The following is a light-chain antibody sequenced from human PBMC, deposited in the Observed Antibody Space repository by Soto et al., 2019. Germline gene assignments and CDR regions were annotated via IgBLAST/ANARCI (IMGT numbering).Light chain of an antibody. CDR3: QQYYSIPFT. CDR1: QSVLYNSNNKNH. J-gene: IGKJ2*01. Sequence: DFVMTQAPDSLAVSLGESATINCKSSQSVLYNSNNKNHLGWFQQKPGHPPKLLIYGASFRPSGVPDRFSGSGSGTDFTLTISSLQAEDVAVYYCQQYYSIPFTFXQGTKVDI. V-gene: IGKV4-1*01. CDR2: GAS.